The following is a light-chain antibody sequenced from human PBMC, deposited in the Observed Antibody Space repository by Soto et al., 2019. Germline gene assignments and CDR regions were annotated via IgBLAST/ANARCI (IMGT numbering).Light chain of an antibody. CDR1: QSVSSN. V-gene: IGKV3-15*01. Sequence: EIVMTQSPATLSVSPGERATLSCRASQSVSSNLAWYQQKPGQGPRLLIYGASTRATGIPARFSGSGSGTEFTLTISSLQSEDFAVSYFQHYSTCPWTFGQGTKVDIK. CDR2: GAS. J-gene: IGKJ1*01. CDR3: QHYSTCPWT.